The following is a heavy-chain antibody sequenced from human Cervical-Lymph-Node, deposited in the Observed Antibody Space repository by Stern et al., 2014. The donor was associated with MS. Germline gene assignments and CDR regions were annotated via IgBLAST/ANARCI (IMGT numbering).Heavy chain of an antibody. CDR1: GFSLSTSAMR. CDR3: ACSRSSGWTFDY. J-gene: IGHJ4*02. D-gene: IGHD6-19*01. V-gene: IGHV2-70*04. Sequence: SWWQSGPALVKPTQTLTLTCTFSGFSLSTSAMRVSWIRQPPGKALEWLARIDWDDDKFYSTSLKTRLTISKDTSKNQVVLTMTNMDPVDTATYYCACSRSSGWTFDYWGQGTLVTVSS. CDR2: IDWDDDK.